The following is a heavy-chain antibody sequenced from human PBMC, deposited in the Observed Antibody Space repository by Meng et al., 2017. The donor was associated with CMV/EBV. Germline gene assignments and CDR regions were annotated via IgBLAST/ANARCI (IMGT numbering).Heavy chain of an antibody. J-gene: IGHJ5*02. V-gene: IGHV3-23*01. CDR2: ISGSGGST. D-gene: IGHD6-6*01. CDR3: AKRTIAAARNWFDP. CDR1: GFTFSSYA. Sequence: GESLKIPRAASGFTFSSYAMSWVCQAPGKGLEWVSAISGSGGSTYYADSVKGRFTISRDNSKNTLYLQMNSLRAEDTAVYYCAKRTIAAARNWFDPWGQGTLVTVSS.